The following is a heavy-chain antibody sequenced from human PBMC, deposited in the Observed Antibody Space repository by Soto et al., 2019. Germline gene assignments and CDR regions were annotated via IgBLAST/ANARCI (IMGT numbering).Heavy chain of an antibody. CDR2: ISYDGSNK. J-gene: IGHJ4*02. CDR1: GFTFSSYA. V-gene: IGHV3-30-3*01. D-gene: IGHD6-6*01. Sequence: LRLSCAASGFTFSSYAMHWVRQAPGKGLEWVAVISYDGSNKYYADSVKGRFTISRDNSKNTLYLQMNSLRAEDTAVYYCARVAARPFDYWGQGTLVTVSS. CDR3: ARVAARPFDY.